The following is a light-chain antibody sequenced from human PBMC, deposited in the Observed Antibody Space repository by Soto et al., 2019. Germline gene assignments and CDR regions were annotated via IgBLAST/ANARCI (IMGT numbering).Light chain of an antibody. V-gene: IGLV2-14*01. J-gene: IGLJ1*01. CDR2: DVS. CDR1: SSDVGGYNY. Sequence: QSVLTQPASVSGSPGQSITISYTGTSSDVGGYNYVSWYQQHPGKAPKLMIYDVSNRPSGVSNRFSGSKSGNTASLTISGLQAEDEADYYCSSYTSSKVFGTGTKLTVL. CDR3: SSYTSSKV.